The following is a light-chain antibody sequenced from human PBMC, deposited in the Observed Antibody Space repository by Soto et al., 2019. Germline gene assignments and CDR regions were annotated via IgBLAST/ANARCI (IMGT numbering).Light chain of an antibody. Sequence: QLVLTQPPSVSAAPGQKVTISCSGSSSNIGHNYVSWYQQLPGTAPKLLIYDNNERPSGIPDRFSGSKSGTSATLGITGLQTGDEADYYCGTWDSSLSAGVFGGGTKLTVL. CDR1: SSNIGHNY. V-gene: IGLV1-51*01. CDR2: DNN. J-gene: IGLJ3*02. CDR3: GTWDSSLSAGV.